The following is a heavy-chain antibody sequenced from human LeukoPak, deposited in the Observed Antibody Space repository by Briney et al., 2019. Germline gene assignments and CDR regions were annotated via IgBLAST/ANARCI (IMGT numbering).Heavy chain of an antibody. D-gene: IGHD1-1*01. CDR2: ISSSGSTI. Sequence: GSLRLSCAASGFTFSDYYMTWIRQAPGKGLEWVSYISSSGSTIYYADSVLGRFTISRDNSKNTLYLQMNSLRAEDTAVYYCAKEPPRNWAWGQGTLVTVSS. CDR1: GFTFSDYY. J-gene: IGHJ5*02. CDR3: AKEPPRNWA. V-gene: IGHV3-11*01.